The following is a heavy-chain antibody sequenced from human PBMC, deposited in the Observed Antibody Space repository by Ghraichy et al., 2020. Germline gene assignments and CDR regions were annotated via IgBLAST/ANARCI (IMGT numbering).Heavy chain of an antibody. CDR3: TRHPPRNDYSNYYYGMDV. CDR2: IRSKANSYAT. J-gene: IGHJ6*02. V-gene: IGHV3-73*01. Sequence: GESLRLSCAASGFTFSGSSMHWVRQASGKGLEWVGRIRSKANSYATAYAASVKGRFTISRDDSKNTAYLQMNSLKTEDTDVYYWTRHPPRNDYSNYYYGMDVWGQGTTVTVSS. D-gene: IGHD4-11*01. CDR1: GFTFSGSS.